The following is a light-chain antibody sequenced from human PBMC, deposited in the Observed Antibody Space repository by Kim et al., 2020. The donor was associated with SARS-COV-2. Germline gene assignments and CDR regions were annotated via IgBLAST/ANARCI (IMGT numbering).Light chain of an antibody. V-gene: IGLV2-11*01. CDR2: DVT. CDR1: GSDVGAYNY. J-gene: IGLJ2*01. Sequence: QSALTQPRSVSGSPGQSVGISCTGTGSDVGAYNYVSWYQQHPGEAPKLMIYDVTKRPSGVPDRFSGSKSGNTASLTISGLQTEDEADYYCCSYAGGYTHVLFGGGTQLTVL. CDR3: CSYAGGYTHVL.